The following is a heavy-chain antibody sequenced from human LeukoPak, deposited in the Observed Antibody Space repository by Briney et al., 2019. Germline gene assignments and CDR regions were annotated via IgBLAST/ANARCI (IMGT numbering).Heavy chain of an antibody. CDR2: IYWDDDR. J-gene: IGHJ4*02. V-gene: IGHV2-5*02. Sequence: SGPTLVKPSQTLTLTCTFSGLSLTTSGVAVGWIRQPPGKALEWLALIYWDDDRRYNAALKNRLTVTKDTAKKQVVLTLTSMDPVDTATYFCANRSDSHFDSWGQGILVTVSS. CDR1: GLSLTTSGVA. CDR3: ANRSDSHFDS. D-gene: IGHD2-21*01.